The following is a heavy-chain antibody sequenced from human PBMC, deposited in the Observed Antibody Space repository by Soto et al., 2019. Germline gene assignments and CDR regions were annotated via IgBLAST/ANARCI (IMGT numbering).Heavy chain of an antibody. Sequence: QVQLVQSGAEVTKPGSSVKVSCKASGGTFSSYAISWVRQAPGQGLEWMGGIIPLFGTANYAQKFQGRVTITAYESTSTAYMELSSLRADDAAVYYCARDSAAVAGYYYYGMDVWGQGTTVTVSS. J-gene: IGHJ6*02. CDR3: ARDSAAVAGYYYYGMDV. CDR1: GGTFSSYA. V-gene: IGHV1-69*01. D-gene: IGHD6-19*01. CDR2: IIPLFGTA.